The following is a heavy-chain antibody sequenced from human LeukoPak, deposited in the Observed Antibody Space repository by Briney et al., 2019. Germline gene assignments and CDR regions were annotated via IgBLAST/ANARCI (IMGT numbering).Heavy chain of an antibody. Sequence: SETLSLTCTVSGGSISSSSYYWGWIRQPPGKGLEWIGSIYYSGSTYYNPSLKSRVTISVDTSKNQFSLKLSSVTAADTAVYYCARARGSGWPGDYWGQGTLVTVSS. J-gene: IGHJ4*02. V-gene: IGHV4-39*07. D-gene: IGHD6-19*01. CDR3: ARARGSGWPGDY. CDR2: IYYSGST. CDR1: GGSISSSSYY.